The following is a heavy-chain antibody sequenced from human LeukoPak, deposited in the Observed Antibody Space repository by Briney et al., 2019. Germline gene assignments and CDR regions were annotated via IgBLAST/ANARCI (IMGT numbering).Heavy chain of an antibody. CDR1: SDSISSYY. J-gene: IGHJ2*01. CDR2: IYDRGSTNSNPSYYRGST. Sequence: SETLSLTCTVSSDSISSYYWNWIRQPPGKGLEWIGYIYDRGSTNSNPSYYRGSTNYNPSLKSRVTILKDASKNQFSLKLSSMTAADTAVYYCAREMPAIGYFDLWGRGTLVTVSS. D-gene: IGHD5-18*01. CDR3: AREMPAIGYFDL. V-gene: IGHV4-59*01.